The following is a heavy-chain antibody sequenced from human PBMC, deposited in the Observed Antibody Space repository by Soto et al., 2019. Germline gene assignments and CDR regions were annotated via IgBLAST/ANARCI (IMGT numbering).Heavy chain of an antibody. Sequence: SETLCLTCTVSGGDISSYYWSWIRQSPGKGLEWIGYIYYGGRTVYNPSLKGRSSLSLSSSMIQFSLNLPSVTTAATAVYVSARGRYCLSGDCFPNCFDPWGQGTLVTVSS. CDR3: ARGRYCLSGDCFPNCFDP. D-gene: IGHD2-21*02. CDR1: GGDISSYY. CDR2: IYYGGRT. J-gene: IGHJ5*02. V-gene: IGHV4-59*08.